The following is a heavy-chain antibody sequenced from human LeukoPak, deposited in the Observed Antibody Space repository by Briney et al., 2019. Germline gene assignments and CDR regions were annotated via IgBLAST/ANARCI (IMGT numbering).Heavy chain of an antibody. CDR1: GFTFSSYA. CDR2: ISGSGGST. J-gene: IGHJ5*02. V-gene: IGHV3-23*01. D-gene: IGHD2-2*01. CDR3: AKAGGYCSSTSCSPGSGFS. Sequence: GGSLRLSCAASGFTFSSYAMSWVRQAPGKGLEWVSAISGSGGSTYYADSVKGRFTISRDNSKNTLYLQMDSLRAEDTAVYYCAKAGGYCSSTSCSPGSGFSWGQGTLVTVSS.